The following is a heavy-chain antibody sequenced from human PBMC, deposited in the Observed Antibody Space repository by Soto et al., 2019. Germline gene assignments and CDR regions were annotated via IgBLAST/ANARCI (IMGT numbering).Heavy chain of an antibody. D-gene: IGHD2-2*01. CDR1: RASINHFY. V-gene: IGHV4-30-2*01. J-gene: IGHJ5*02. CDR2: IYHSGXX. Sequence: TLSLTCTVSRASINHFYWSWIRQPPGKGLXWIGYIYHSGXXYYHPYLXXRVNISVDRSKNQLSLKLSSVTAADTAVYHCARVPDRWGQGNMVTV. CDR3: ARVPDR.